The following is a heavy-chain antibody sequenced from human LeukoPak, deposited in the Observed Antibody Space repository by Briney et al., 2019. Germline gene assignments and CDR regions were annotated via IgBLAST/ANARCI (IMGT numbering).Heavy chain of an antibody. V-gene: IGHV1-69*13. CDR3: ARATSANEYSYGFHFDY. CDR2: IIPSFGSV. Sequence: SVKVSCKASGYTFTGYYMHWVRQAPGLGLGWLGAIIPSFGSVKYAQKFQGRVTMTADESTSTAYMDLNYLRSDDTAVYFCARATSANEYSYGFHFDYWGQGTLVTVSS. J-gene: IGHJ4*02. D-gene: IGHD5-18*01. CDR1: GYTFTGYY.